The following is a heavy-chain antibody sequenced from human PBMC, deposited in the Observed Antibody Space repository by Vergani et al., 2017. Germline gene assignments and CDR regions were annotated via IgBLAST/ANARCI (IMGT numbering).Heavy chain of an antibody. D-gene: IGHD6-19*01. CDR3: TRHGRSGWAGYFQH. CDR1: GGSISSGDYY. V-gene: IGHV4-39*01. J-gene: IGHJ1*01. CDR2: IYYTGTT. Sequence: QLKLQESGPGLVKPSQTLSLTCTVSGGSISSGDYYWGWIRQPPGKGLEWIGTIYYTGTTYYNEAHKSRLTISVDTSKNQFSLNLTSVTAADTAVYYCTRHGRSGWAGYFQHWGQGTLVTASS.